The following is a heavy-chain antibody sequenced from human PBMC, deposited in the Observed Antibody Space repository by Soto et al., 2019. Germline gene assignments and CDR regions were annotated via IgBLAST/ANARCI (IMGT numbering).Heavy chain of an antibody. V-gene: IGHV4-39*01. CDR1: CGSISSSSYY. D-gene: IGHD2-15*01. Sequence: SETLSLTCTFSCGSISSSSYYWGWIRQPPGKGLEWIGSIYYSGSTYYNPSLKSRVTISVDTSKNQFSLKLSSVTAADTAVYYCARRGRYCSGGSCYADAFDIWGQGTRVTVSS. CDR3: ARRGRYCSGGSCYADAFDI. J-gene: IGHJ3*02. CDR2: IYYSGST.